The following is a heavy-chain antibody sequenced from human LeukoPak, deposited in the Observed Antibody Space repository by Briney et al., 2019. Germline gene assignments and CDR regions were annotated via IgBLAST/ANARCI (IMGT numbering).Heavy chain of an antibody. Sequence: GGSLRLSCAASGFTFSAFGMNWVRQAPGKGLEWVSSISSSSSYIYYADSVKGRFTISRDNAKNSLYLQMNSLRAEDTAVYYCAREDSSSSFGYYYYGMDVWGQGTTVTVSS. D-gene: IGHD6-6*01. CDR3: AREDSSSSFGYYYYGMDV. CDR1: GFTFSAFG. CDR2: ISSSSSYI. J-gene: IGHJ6*02. V-gene: IGHV3-21*01.